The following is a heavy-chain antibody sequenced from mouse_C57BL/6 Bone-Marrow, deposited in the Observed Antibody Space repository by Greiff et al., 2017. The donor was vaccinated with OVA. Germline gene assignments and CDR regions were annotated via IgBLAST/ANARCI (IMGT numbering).Heavy chain of an antibody. J-gene: IGHJ3*01. D-gene: IGHD4-1*01. CDR1: GFNIKDYY. V-gene: IGHV14-2*01. CDR3: ARGPTWDSWFAY. CDR2: IDPEDGET. Sequence: EVQLQQSGAELVKPGASVKLSCTASGFNIKDYYMHWVKQRTEQGLEWIGRIDPEDGETKYAPKFQGKATITADTSSNTAYLQLSSLTSEDTDVYDGARGPTWDSWFAYWGQGTLVTVSA.